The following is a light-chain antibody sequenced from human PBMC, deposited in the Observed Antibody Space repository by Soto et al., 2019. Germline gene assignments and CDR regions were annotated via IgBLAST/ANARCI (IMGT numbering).Light chain of an antibody. V-gene: IGKV1-5*03. CDR2: KAS. J-gene: IGKJ1*01. Sequence: DIQMTQSPSTLSASVGDRITITCRASQSIDTWLAWYQQKPGKAPNLLIYKASTLQSGVPSRFSCSGSETELTLTISGLHPDDFATYHCHQYNSYPWTFGQGTTVEIK. CDR1: QSIDTW. CDR3: HQYNSYPWT.